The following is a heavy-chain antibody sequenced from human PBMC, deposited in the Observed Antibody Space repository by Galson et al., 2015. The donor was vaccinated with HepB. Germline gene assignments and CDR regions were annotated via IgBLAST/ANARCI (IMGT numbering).Heavy chain of an antibody. V-gene: IGHV3-53*01. CDR2: IYSGGST. J-gene: IGHJ3*02. CDR1: GFTVSSNY. CDR3: ARERVVITLSLGVARDAFDI. D-gene: IGHD3-22*01. Sequence: SLRLSCAASGFTVSSNYMSWVRQAPGKGLEWVSVIYSGGSTYYADSVKGRFTISRDNSKNTLYLQMNSLRAEDTAVYYCARERVVITLSLGVARDAFDIWGQGTMVTVSS.